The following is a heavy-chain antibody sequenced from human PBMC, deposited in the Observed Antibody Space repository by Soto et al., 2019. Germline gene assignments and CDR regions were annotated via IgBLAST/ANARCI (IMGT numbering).Heavy chain of an antibody. CDR3: ARDLRDGGGYPWGGGSDL. Sequence: QVHLVQSGAEVKKPGSSVKVSCKASGGSLNSYTISWVRQAPGQGLEWLGRVIPVLTMTNYAQKFQDRVTSSADKATGTAYLETGSLKSEGPAVIFRARDLRDGGGYPWGGGSDLWGRGTLVIVSS. CDR1: GGSLNSYT. J-gene: IGHJ2*01. CDR2: VIPVLTMT. V-gene: IGHV1-69*04. D-gene: IGHD2-15*01.